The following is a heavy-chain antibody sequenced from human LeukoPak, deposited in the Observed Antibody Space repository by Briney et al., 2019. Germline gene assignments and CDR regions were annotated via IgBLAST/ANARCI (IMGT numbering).Heavy chain of an antibody. J-gene: IGHJ4*02. CDR1: GGSFSGYY. CDR3: ARVRWDSGDY. D-gene: IGHD1-26*01. CDR2: INHSGST. V-gene: IGHV4-34*01. Sequence: PSETLSLTCAVYGGSFSGYYWSWIRQPPGKGLEWIGEINHSGSTNYNPSLKSRVTISVDTSKNQFSLKLSSVTAADTAVYYCARVRWDSGDYWGQGTLVTVSS.